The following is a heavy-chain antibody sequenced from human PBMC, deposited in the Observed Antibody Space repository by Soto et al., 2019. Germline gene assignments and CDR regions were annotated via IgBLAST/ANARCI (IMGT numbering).Heavy chain of an antibody. CDR3: LRDQRHWNEYADQ. J-gene: IGHJ4*02. Sequence: VKLVESGGGLVKPGGSLRLSCAASGFAFGSYWMHWVRQAPGKGLVWVSRISQNGAIATQADSVKGRFTISRDNAKNTLFLQINSLRADDTAVYYCLRDQRHWNEYADQWGQGTLVTVSS. CDR2: ISQNGAIA. V-gene: IGHV3-74*01. CDR1: GFAFGSYW. D-gene: IGHD1-1*01.